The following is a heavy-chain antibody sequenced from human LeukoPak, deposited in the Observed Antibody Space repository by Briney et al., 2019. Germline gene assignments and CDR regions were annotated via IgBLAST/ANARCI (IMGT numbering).Heavy chain of an antibody. Sequence: KAGGSLRLSCAASGFTFSSYSMNWVRQAPGKGLEWVSSISSSSSYIYYADSVKGRFTISRDNAKNSLYLQMNSLRAEDTAVYYCARYYCTSSSCLLFDYWGQGTLVTVSS. D-gene: IGHD2-15*01. V-gene: IGHV3-21*01. CDR2: ISSSSSYI. J-gene: IGHJ4*02. CDR3: ARYYCTSSSCLLFDY. CDR1: GFTFSSYS.